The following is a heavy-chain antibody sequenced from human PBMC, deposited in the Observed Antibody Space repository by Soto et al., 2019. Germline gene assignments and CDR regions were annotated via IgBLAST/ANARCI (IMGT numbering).Heavy chain of an antibody. V-gene: IGHV1-69*13. J-gene: IGHJ3*02. CDR2: IIPIFGTA. CDR1: GGTCSSYA. CDR3: ARGLGYCSSTSCYGNAFDI. D-gene: IGHD2-2*01. Sequence: GASVKVSCKASGGTCSSYAISWVRQAPGQGLEWMGGIIPIFGTANYAQKFQGRVTITADESTSTAYMELSSLRSEDTAVYYCARGLGYCSSTSCYGNAFDIWGQGTMVTVSS.